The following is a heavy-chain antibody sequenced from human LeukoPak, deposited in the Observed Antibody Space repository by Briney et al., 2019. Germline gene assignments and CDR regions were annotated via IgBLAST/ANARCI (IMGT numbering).Heavy chain of an antibody. D-gene: IGHD2-21*01. V-gene: IGHV4-61*02. CDR3: ARGSIPDY. CDR1: GGSISRGRYH. J-gene: IGHJ4*02. CDR2: IYTSGTP. Sequence: SETLSLTCTVSGGSISRGRYHWNWIRQPAGKGLEWIGRIYTSGTPHYNPFLKSRVTISVDTSRNQFSLKLSSVTAADTAVYYCARGSIPDYWGQGILVTVSS.